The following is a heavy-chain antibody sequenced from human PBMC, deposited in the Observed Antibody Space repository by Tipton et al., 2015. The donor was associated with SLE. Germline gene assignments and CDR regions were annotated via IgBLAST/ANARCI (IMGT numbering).Heavy chain of an antibody. D-gene: IGHD5-12*01. CDR3: ARRTSGYAPDY. CDR1: GGSITSSGFY. CDR2: IDYSRRT. J-gene: IGHJ4*02. Sequence: TLSLTCTVSGGSITSSGFYWGWFRQPPGKGLEWSGSIDYSRRTYYTPSLKSQLTISVDTSANQFSLKLNSVTAADTAFYYCARRTSGYAPDYWGQGTLVTVSS. V-gene: IGHV4-39*07.